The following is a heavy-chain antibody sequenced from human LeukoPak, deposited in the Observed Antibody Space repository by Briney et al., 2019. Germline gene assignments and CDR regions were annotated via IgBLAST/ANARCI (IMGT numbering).Heavy chain of an antibody. Sequence: GGSLRLSCAASGFTFSSYGMHWVRQAPGKGLEWVAVIWYDGGNKYYADSVKGRFTISRDNSKNSLYLQMDSLRAEDTAVYYCAREFPYDSSGYQGLANHPLDYWGQGTLVTVSS. D-gene: IGHD3-22*01. CDR1: GFTFSSYG. J-gene: IGHJ4*02. CDR2: IWYDGGNK. V-gene: IGHV3-33*01. CDR3: AREFPYDSSGYQGLANHPLDY.